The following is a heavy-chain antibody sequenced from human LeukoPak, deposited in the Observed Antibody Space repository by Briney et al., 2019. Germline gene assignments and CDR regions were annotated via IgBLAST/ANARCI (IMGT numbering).Heavy chain of an antibody. CDR3: TTVTSASSSWYRY. D-gene: IGHD6-13*01. CDR2: IKSKTDGGTT. J-gene: IGHJ4*02. Sequence: GGSLRLSCAASGFTSSNAWMSWVRQAPGKGLEWVGRIKSKTDGGTTDYAAPVKGRFTISRDDSKNTLYLQMNSLKTEDTAVYYCTTVTSASSSWYRYWGQGTLVTVSS. V-gene: IGHV3-15*01. CDR1: GFTSSNAW.